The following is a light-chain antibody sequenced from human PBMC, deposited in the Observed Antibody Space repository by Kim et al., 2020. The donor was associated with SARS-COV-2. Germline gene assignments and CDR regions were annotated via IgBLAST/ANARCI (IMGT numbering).Light chain of an antibody. CDR3: KAWDSSSDHVV. J-gene: IGLJ2*01. CDR2: CDS. CDR1: NLGSNC. Sequence: AQGKTVRITCEGNNLGSNCVIWYQQKPGQAPVLVIYCDSDRPSGIPERFSGSNSGNTASLTISGVEAGDEADYYCKAWDSSSDHVVFGGGTKLTVL. V-gene: IGLV3-21*04.